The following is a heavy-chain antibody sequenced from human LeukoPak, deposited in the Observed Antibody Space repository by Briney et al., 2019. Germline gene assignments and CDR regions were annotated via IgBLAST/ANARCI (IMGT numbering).Heavy chain of an antibody. D-gene: IGHD3-22*01. CDR3: AKSVFDSSGDPYMDV. Sequence: GGSLRLSCAASGFTFSTYAMSWVRQAPGKGLEWVSAISGSGGNTYYADSVKGRFTISRDNSKNTPYLQMNSLRAEDTAVYYCAKSVFDSSGDPYMDVWGEGTTVTISS. CDR1: GFTFSTYA. V-gene: IGHV3-23*01. CDR2: ISGSGGNT. J-gene: IGHJ6*03.